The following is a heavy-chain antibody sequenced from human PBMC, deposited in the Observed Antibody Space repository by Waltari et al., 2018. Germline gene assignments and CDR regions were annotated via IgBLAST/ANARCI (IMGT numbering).Heavy chain of an antibody. J-gene: IGHJ6*02. CDR3: VRDGLGSGWTRVDV. Sequence: ELQLVESGGGLVQPGGSLRISCVASGFSFSSYEMNWVRQAPGNGREWISDIIDGDKIISYAESVKGRFTVSRDNAKNSLHLQMNNLRAEDTATYYCVRDGLGSGWTRVDVWGQGTTVTVSS. V-gene: IGHV3-48*03. D-gene: IGHD2-15*01. CDR1: GFSFSSYE. CDR2: IIDGDKII.